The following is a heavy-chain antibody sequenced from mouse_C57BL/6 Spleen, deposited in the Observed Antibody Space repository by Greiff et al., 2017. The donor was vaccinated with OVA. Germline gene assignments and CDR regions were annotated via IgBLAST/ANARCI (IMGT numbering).Heavy chain of an antibody. CDR1: EYEFPSHD. CDR2: INSDGGST. J-gene: IGHJ4*01. Sequence: EVQGVESGGGLVQPGESLKLSCESNEYEFPSHDMSWVRKTPEKRLELVAAINSDGGSTYYPDTMERRFIISRDNTKKTLYLQMSSLRSEDTALYYCARGYYDYRLYAMDYWGQGTSVTVSS. D-gene: IGHD2-4*01. V-gene: IGHV5-2*01. CDR3: ARGYYDYRLYAMDY.